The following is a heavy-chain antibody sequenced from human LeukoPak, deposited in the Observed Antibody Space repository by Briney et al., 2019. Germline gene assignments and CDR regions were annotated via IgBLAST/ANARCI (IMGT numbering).Heavy chain of an antibody. CDR1: GFTFSPYW. V-gene: IGHV3-74*01. Sequence: PGGSLRLSCAASGFTFSPYWMHWVRQGPGKGLVWVARIDSDGSSTIYADSVKGRLTISRDNARNTLYLQIDSLRAEDTAVYYCARGGFDHAFDVWGQGRMLAVCS. CDR2: IDSDGSST. CDR3: ARGGFDHAFDV. J-gene: IGHJ3*01. D-gene: IGHD3-9*01.